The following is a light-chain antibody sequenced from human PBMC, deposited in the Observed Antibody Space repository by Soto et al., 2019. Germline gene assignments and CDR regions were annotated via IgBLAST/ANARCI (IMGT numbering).Light chain of an antibody. CDR3: QQRSNWPPP. CDR2: DAS. Sequence: EIVLTQSPATLSLSPGERATLSCRASQGVSSYLAWYQQKPGQAPRLLIYDASNRATGIPARCRGSGSGADFTLTISGLEPEDSAVYYCQQRSNWPPPFGQGTKVEIK. J-gene: IGKJ1*01. CDR1: QGVSSY. V-gene: IGKV3-11*01.